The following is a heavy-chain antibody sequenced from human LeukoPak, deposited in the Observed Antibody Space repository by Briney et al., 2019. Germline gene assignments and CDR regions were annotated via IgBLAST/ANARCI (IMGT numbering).Heavy chain of an antibody. CDR2: ISTSGSTI. Sequence: GGTLRLSCAASGFTFRTSGMSWVRQAPGKGLEWVSYISTSGSTIYYADSVKGRFTVSRDNAKKSLYLQMNSLRAEDTAVYYCARGVTFDPWGQGTLVTVSS. J-gene: IGHJ5*02. V-gene: IGHV3-48*04. CDR3: ARGVTFDP. CDR1: GFTFRTSG.